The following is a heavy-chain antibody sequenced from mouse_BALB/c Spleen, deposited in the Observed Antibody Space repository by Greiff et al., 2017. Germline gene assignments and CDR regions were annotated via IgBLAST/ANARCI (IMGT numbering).Heavy chain of an antibody. V-gene: IGHV14-4*02. CDR3: NALYGSRWDFDY. J-gene: IGHJ2*01. CDR1: GFNIKDYY. D-gene: IGHD1-1*01. CDR2: IDPENGDT. Sequence: EFQLQQSGAELVRSGASVKLSCTASGFNIKDYYMHWVKQRPEQGLEWIGWIDPENGDTEYAPKFQGKATMTADTSSNTAYLQLSSLTSEDTAVYYCNALYGSRWDFDYWGQGTTLTVSS.